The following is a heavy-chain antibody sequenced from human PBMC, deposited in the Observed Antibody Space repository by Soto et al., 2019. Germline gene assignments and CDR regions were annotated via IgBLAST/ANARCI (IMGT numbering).Heavy chain of an antibody. J-gene: IGHJ4*02. CDR1: GGSISSSSYY. D-gene: IGHD2-21*02. Sequence: SETLSLTCTVSGGSISSSSYYWGWIRQPPGKGLEWIGNIYYSGSTYYDPSLKSRVTISVDTSKNQFSLKLSSVTAADTAVYYCARLSTVTALYFDYWGQGTLVTVSS. CDR2: IYYSGST. CDR3: ARLSTVTALYFDY. V-gene: IGHV4-39*01.